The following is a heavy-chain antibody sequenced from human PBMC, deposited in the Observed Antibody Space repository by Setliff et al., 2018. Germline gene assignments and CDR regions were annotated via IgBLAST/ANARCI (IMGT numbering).Heavy chain of an antibody. CDR2: IHYSGNT. CDR3: ARTGTYRYFDY. D-gene: IGHD1-1*01. Sequence: PSETLSLTCTVSGGSISSHYWSWIRQPPGKGLEWIGRIHYSGNTYYNASLKSRVIISVDTAQNQFSLSLSSVTAADTAVYYCARTGTYRYFDYWGQGTLVTVSS. V-gene: IGHV4-59*05. CDR1: GGSISSHY. J-gene: IGHJ4*02.